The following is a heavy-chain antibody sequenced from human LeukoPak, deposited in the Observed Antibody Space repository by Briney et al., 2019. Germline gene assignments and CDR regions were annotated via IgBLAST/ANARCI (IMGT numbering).Heavy chain of an antibody. D-gene: IGHD3-10*01. CDR2: IYPDGKA. CDR3: ATLKGWYGEGCFDY. J-gene: IGHJ4*02. V-gene: IGHV3-53*01. Sequence: GGSLRLSCGASGVTVSTIYMGWVRQAPGKGLDWVSVIYPDGKAYYAESVKRRFTISRDSSENPLFLQMNSLRAEDTAVYYCATLKGWYGEGCFDYWGQGTLVTVSS. CDR1: GVTVSTIY.